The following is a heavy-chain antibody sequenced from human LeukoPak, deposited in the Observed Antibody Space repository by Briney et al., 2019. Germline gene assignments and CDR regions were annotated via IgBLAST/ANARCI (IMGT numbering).Heavy chain of an antibody. Sequence: GESLKISCKGSGYSFTSYWIGWVRQMPGKGLEWMGITYPGDSDTRYSPSFQGQVTISADKSISTAYLQWSSLKASDTAMYYCARSALPSWSRPYNWFDPWGQGTLVTVSS. V-gene: IGHV5-51*01. CDR3: ARSALPSWSRPYNWFDP. CDR2: TYPGDSDT. D-gene: IGHD6-13*01. J-gene: IGHJ5*02. CDR1: GYSFTSYW.